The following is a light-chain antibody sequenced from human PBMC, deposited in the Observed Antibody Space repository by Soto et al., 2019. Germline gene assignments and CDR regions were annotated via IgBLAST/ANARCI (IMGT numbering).Light chain of an antibody. V-gene: IGKV3-20*01. CDR2: GAS. CDR1: QSVSSSY. CDR3: QQYGSSPPYT. J-gene: IGKJ2*01. Sequence: ELVLTQSPGTLSLSPGERATLSCRASQSVSSSYLAWYQQKPGQAPRLLIYGASSRATGIPDRFSGSGSGTDFTLSIIRLEPEDFAVYYCQQYGSSPPYTFGQGTKLEIK.